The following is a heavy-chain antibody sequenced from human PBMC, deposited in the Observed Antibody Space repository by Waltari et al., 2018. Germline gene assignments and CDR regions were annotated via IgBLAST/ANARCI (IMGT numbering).Heavy chain of an antibody. CDR1: GDSINNTPDY. Sequence: QLQLQESGPGLVKPSETLSLTCTVSGDSINNTPDYWGWIRQPPGKGLEWVGSYYNSGNTYYNPSLKSRLTISADTSNNQFSLQITSVTAADAAVYFCATDTPGNYYKQWVHWGQGILVTVSS. CDR3: ATDTPGNYYKQWVH. D-gene: IGHD3-10*01. CDR2: YYNSGNT. J-gene: IGHJ4*02. V-gene: IGHV4-39*01.